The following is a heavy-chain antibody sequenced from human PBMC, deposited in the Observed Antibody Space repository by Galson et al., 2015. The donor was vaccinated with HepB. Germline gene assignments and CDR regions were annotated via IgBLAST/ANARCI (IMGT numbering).Heavy chain of an antibody. CDR1: GFTFSNYG. D-gene: IGHD1-26*01. Sequence: SLRLSCAASGFTFSNYGMHCVRQAPGKGLEWVAVISYDGSNKHYADSVKGRFTISRDNSKNTLYLQMNSLRAEDTAVYYCAKEMGKWELPPSSLDYWGQGTLVTVSS. J-gene: IGHJ4*02. V-gene: IGHV3-30*18. CDR2: ISYDGSNK. CDR3: AKEMGKWELPPSSLDY.